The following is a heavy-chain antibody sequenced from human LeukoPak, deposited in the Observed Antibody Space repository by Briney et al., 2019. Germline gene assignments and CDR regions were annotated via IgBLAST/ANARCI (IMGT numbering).Heavy chain of an antibody. D-gene: IGHD3-10*01. Sequence: PSETLSLTCTVSGGSISSGGYYWSWIRQPPGKGLEWIGEINHSGGTNYNPSLKSRVTISVDTSKNQFSLKLSSVTAADTAVYYCARQWFGKLGAWGQGTLVTVSS. V-gene: IGHV4-39*07. CDR1: GGSISSGGYY. CDR3: ARQWFGKLGA. J-gene: IGHJ5*02. CDR2: INHSGGT.